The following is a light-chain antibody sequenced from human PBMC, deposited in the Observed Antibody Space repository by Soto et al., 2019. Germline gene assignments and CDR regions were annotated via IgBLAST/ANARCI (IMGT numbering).Light chain of an antibody. CDR2: EVS. Sequence: QSVLTQPASVSGSPGQSITISCTGASSDVGGYNFVSWYQQHPGKAPKLMIFEVSNRPSGVSNRFSGSKSGNTASLTISGLQAEDEADYYCAAWDDRLSVWLFGGGTKLTVL. CDR3: AAWDDRLSVWL. V-gene: IGLV2-14*01. CDR1: SSDVGGYNF. J-gene: IGLJ3*02.